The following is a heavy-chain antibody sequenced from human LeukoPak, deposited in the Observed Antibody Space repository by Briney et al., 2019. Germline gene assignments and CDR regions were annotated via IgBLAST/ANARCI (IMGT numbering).Heavy chain of an antibody. J-gene: IGHJ4*02. CDR2: INPSGGGT. D-gene: IGHD2-15*01. V-gene: IGHV1-46*01. CDR1: GYTFTSYY. CDR3: ARELGYCSGGSCYKNYFDY. Sequence: ASVKVSCKASGYTFTSYYMHWERQAPAQGLEWMGIINPSGGGTSYAQKFQGRVTMTRDTSTSTVYMELSSLRSEDTAVYYCARELGYCSGGSCYKNYFDYWGQGTLVTVSS.